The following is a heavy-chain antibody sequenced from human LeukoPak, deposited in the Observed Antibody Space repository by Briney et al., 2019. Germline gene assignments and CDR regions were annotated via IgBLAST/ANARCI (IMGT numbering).Heavy chain of an antibody. CDR2: ISYDGSNK. V-gene: IGHV3-30-3*01. J-gene: IGHJ4*02. CDR1: GFTFSSYA. CDR3: ARGNGGIIDY. Sequence: GRSLRLSCAASGFTFSSYAMHWVRQAPGKGLEWVAVISYDGSNKYYADSVKGRFTISGDNSKNTLYLQMNSLRAEDTAVYYCARGNGGIIDYWGQGTLVTVSS. D-gene: IGHD4-23*01.